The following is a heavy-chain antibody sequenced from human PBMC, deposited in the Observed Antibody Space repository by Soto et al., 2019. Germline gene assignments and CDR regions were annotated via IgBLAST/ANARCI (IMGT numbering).Heavy chain of an antibody. CDR1: GGSVSSGSYY. D-gene: IGHD3-3*01. CDR3: ARDRTYYDFWSGYPPIPHYYYYGMDV. Sequence: SETLSLTCTVSGGSVSSGSYYWSWIRQPPGKGLEWIGYIYYSGSTNYNPSLKSRVTISVDTSKNQFSLKLSSVTAADTAVYYCARDRTYYDFWSGYPPIPHYYYYGMDVWGQGTTVTVSS. CDR2: IYYSGST. V-gene: IGHV4-61*01. J-gene: IGHJ6*02.